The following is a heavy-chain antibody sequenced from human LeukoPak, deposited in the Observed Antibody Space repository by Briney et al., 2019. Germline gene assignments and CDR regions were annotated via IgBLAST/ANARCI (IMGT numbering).Heavy chain of an antibody. CDR2: ISGSGGST. D-gene: IGHD4-23*01. CDR3: ARAYGGNSF. CDR1: GFTFSSYA. J-gene: IGHJ4*02. V-gene: IGHV3-23*01. Sequence: PGGSLRLSCAASGFTFSSYAMSWVRQAPGKGLEWVSAISGSGGSTYYADSVKGRFTISRDNAKNSLYLQMNSLRAEDTAVYYCARAYGGNSFWGQGTLVTVSS.